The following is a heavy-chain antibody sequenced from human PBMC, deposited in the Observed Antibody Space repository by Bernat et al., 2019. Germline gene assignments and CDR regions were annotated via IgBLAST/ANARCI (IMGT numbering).Heavy chain of an antibody. V-gene: IGHV3-33*01. J-gene: IGHJ6*03. CDR2: IWYDGSNK. CDR1: GFTFSSYG. D-gene: IGHD3-3*01. Sequence: QVQLVESGGGVVQPGRSLRLSCAASGFTFSSYGMHWVRQAPGKGLEWVAVIWYDGSNKYYADSVKGRFTISRDNSKNTLYLQMNSLRAEDTAVYYCARGDPYDCWSGYRLYYYMDVWGKGTTVTVSS. CDR3: ARGDPYDCWSGYRLYYYMDV.